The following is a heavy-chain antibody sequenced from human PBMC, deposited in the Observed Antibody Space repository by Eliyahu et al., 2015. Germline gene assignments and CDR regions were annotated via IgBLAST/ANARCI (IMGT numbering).Heavy chain of an antibody. Sequence: QVQLEESGPGLVKPSGTLSLTCSXSXXXVXTXSSYWSWIRQPPGKGLEWIGYIYYSGSTKYNPSLKSRVTISLDTSKNQFSMELYSVTAADTAVYYCVRDPYNFLWIYGMDVWGQGTTVTVSS. V-gene: IGHV4-61*01. D-gene: IGHD3-3*01. CDR1: XXXVXTXSSY. CDR3: VRDPYNFLWIYGMDV. J-gene: IGHJ6*02. CDR2: IYYSGST.